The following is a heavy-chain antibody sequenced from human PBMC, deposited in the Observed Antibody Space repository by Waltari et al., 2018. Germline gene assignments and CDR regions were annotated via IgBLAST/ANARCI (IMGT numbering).Heavy chain of an antibody. Sequence: EVQLLESGGGLVQPGGSLRLSCAASGFTFSSYAMSWVRQAPGKGLVWVSAISGSGGSTYYADSVNGRFTISRDNSKNTLYLQMNSLRAEDTAVYYCAKDTYSSSYYYFDYWGQGTLVTVSS. CDR2: ISGSGGST. J-gene: IGHJ4*02. CDR1: GFTFSSYA. D-gene: IGHD6-13*01. V-gene: IGHV3-23*01. CDR3: AKDTYSSSYYYFDY.